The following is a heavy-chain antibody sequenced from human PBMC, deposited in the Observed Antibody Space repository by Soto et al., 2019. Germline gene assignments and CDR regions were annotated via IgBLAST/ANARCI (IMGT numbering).Heavy chain of an antibody. CDR2: ISYDGSNK. Sequence: QVQLVESGGGVVQPGRSLRLSCAASGFTFSSYGMHWVRQAPGKGLEWVAVISYDGSNKYYADSVKGRFTISSDNSKNTLYLQMNSLRAEDTAVYYCAKEARAIFGVVIRNYYYYMDVWGKGTTVTVSS. CDR1: GFTFSSYG. CDR3: AKEARAIFGVVIRNYYYYMDV. V-gene: IGHV3-30*18. D-gene: IGHD3-3*01. J-gene: IGHJ6*03.